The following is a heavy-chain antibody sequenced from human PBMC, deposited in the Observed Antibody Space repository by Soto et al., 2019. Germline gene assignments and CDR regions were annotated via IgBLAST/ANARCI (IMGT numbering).Heavy chain of an antibody. V-gene: IGHV1-18*01. CDR1: GYTFTRSG. CDR2: ISAYNGNT. Sequence: ASVKVSCKASGYTFTRSGISWVRQAPGQGLEWMGWISAYNGNTNYAQKLQGRVTMTTDTSTSTAYMELRSLRSDDTAVYYCAREEWGGDYVNLDYWGQGTLVTVSS. J-gene: IGHJ4*02. CDR3: AREEWGGDYVNLDY. D-gene: IGHD4-17*01.